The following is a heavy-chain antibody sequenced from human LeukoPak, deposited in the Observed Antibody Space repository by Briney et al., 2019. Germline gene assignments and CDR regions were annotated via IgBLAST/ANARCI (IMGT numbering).Heavy chain of an antibody. J-gene: IGHJ4*02. D-gene: IGHD3-3*01. V-gene: IGHV1-69*04. Sequence: ASVKVSCKASGGTFSSYAISWVRQAPGQGLEWMGRIIPILGIANYAQKFQGRVTITADESTSTAYMELSSLRSEDTAVYYCARDITLDFWSGYGTFDYWGQGTLVTVSS. CDR3: ARDITLDFWSGYGTFDY. CDR2: IIPILGIA. CDR1: GGTFSSYA.